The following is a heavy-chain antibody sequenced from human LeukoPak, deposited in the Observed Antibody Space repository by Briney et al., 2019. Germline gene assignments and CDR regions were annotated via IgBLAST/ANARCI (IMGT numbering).Heavy chain of an antibody. CDR1: GGSISSSSYY. J-gene: IGHJ4*02. V-gene: IGHV4-39*01. D-gene: IGHD3-22*01. Sequence: SETLSLTCTVSGGSISSSSYYWGWIRQPPGKGLEWIGSIYYSGSTYYNPSLKSRVTISVDTSKNQFSLKLSSVTAADTAVYYCASRASYVVSSRITMIEAEGPGDYWGQGTLVTVSS. CDR3: ASRASYVVSSRITMIEAEGPGDY. CDR2: IYYSGST.